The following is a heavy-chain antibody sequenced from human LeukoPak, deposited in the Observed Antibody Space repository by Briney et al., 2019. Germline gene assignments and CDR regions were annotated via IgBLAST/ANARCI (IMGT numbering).Heavy chain of an antibody. CDR3: ARHSTSDYDFWSGYPDCFDY. J-gene: IGHJ4*02. V-gene: IGHV4-39*01. D-gene: IGHD3-3*01. CDR1: GGSISSSICY. CDR2: IYYSGST. Sequence: SETLSLTCTVSGGSISSSICYWGWIRQPPGKGLEWIGSIYYSGSTYYNPSLKSRVTISVDTSKNQFSLKLSSVTAADTDVYYFARHSTSDYDFWSGYPDCFDYWGQGTLVTVSS.